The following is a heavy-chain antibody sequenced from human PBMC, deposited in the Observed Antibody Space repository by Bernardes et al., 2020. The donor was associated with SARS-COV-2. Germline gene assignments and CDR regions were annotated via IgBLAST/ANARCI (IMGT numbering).Heavy chain of an antibody. CDR1: VYTFTGYF. J-gene: IGHJ4*02. CDR2: SNPNSGGT. Sequence: SVTVSFKASVYTFTGYFMHSLRQAPGQGLAWMGWSNPNSGGTNYAQKFQGRVTMNRDTYISTAYMELSRLRSDDTAVYYCAGEYYYDSSGYTPRLGYWGQGNQVNVSS. V-gene: IGHV1-2*02. D-gene: IGHD3-22*01. CDR3: AGEYYYDSSGYTPRLGY.